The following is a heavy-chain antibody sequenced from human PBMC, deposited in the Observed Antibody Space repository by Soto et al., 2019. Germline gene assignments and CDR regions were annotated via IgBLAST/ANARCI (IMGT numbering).Heavy chain of an antibody. Sequence: GASVKVSCKASGYTFTSYGISWVRQAPGQGLEWMGWISAYNGNTNYAQKLQGRVTMTTDTSTSTAYMELRSLRSDDTAVYYCARDAWGKYYDSSGYYFEGWFDPWGQGTLVTVSS. CDR3: ARDAWGKYYDSSGYYFEGWFDP. CDR1: GYTFTSYG. J-gene: IGHJ5*02. CDR2: ISAYNGNT. D-gene: IGHD3-22*01. V-gene: IGHV1-18*01.